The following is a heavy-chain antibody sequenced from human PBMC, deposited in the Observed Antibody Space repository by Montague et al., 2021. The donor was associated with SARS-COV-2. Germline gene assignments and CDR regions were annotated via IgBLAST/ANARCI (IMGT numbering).Heavy chain of an antibody. CDR2: INWNCGSP. D-gene: IGHD5-24*01. CDR1: GITFGDYG. CDR3: ARGRYNS. J-gene: IGHJ4*02. V-gene: IGHV3-20*04. Sequence: SLRLSCAASGITFGDYGMSWVRQAPGKGLEWVSGINWNCGSPGYADSVKGRFTISRDNAKNSLYLQMNSLRAEDPALYYCARGRYNSWGQGTLVTVSS.